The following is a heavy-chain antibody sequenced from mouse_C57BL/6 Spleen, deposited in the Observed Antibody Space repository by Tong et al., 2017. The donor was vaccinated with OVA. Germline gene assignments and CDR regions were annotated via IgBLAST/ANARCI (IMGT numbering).Heavy chain of an antibody. CDR1: GYTFTDYE. CDR2: IDPETGGT. CDR3: TRLGSFAY. Sequence: VQLQQSGAELVRPGASVTLSCKASGYTFTDYEMHWVKQTPVHGLEWIGAIDPETGGTAYNQKFKGKATLTADKSSSTAYMEIRSLTSEDSAVQYCTRLGSFAYWGQGTLVTVSA. V-gene: IGHV1-15*01. D-gene: IGHD6-1*01. J-gene: IGHJ3*01.